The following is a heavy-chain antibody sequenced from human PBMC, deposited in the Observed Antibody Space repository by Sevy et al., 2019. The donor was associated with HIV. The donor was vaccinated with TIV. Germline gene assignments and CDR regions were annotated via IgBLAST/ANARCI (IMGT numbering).Heavy chain of an antibody. Sequence: GGSLRLSCAASGFTFDDYAMHWVRQAPGKGLEWVSGISWNSGSIGYADSVKGRFTISRDNAKNSLYLQMNSLRAEDTALYYCAKDGADDYAWGSSLNYFDYWGQGTLVTVSS. CDR2: ISWNSGSI. CDR1: GFTFDDYA. J-gene: IGHJ4*02. CDR3: AKDGADDYAWGSSLNYFDY. V-gene: IGHV3-9*01. D-gene: IGHD3-16*01.